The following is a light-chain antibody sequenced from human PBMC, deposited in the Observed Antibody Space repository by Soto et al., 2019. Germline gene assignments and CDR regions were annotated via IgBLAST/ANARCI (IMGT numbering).Light chain of an antibody. Sequence: EMVFTQSPGTLSLSPGERATLSCRASQSVSSYIAWYQQKPGQAPRLLIHGASSRATGIPDRFSGSGSATDFTLTISXLEPEDFAVYYCQQYGSSWTFGQGTKVDIK. J-gene: IGKJ1*01. CDR1: QSVSSY. CDR3: QQYGSSWT. V-gene: IGKV3-20*01. CDR2: GAS.